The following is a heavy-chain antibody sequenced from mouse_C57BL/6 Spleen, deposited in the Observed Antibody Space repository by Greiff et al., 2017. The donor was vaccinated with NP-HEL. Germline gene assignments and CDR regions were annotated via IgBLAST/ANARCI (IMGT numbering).Heavy chain of an antibody. CDR3: ASLITTVVALRGD. D-gene: IGHD1-1*01. CDR2: IHPSDSDT. CDR1: GYTFTSYW. J-gene: IGHJ2*01. Sequence: QVQLQQPGAELVKPGASVKVSCKASGYTFTSYWMHWVKQRPGQGLEWIGRIHPSDSDTNYNQKFKGKATLTADQSSSTAYMQLSSLTSEDSAVDYCASLITTVVALRGDWGQGTTLTVSS. V-gene: IGHV1-74*01.